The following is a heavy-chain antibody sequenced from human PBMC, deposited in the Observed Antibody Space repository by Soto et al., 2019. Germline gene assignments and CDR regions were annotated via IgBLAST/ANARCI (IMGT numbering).Heavy chain of an antibody. V-gene: IGHV1-69*01. D-gene: IGHD3-22*01. J-gene: IGHJ1*01. CDR1: GGTFSSYA. CDR2: IIPIFGTA. Sequence: QVQLVQSGAEVKKPGSSVKVSCKASGGTFSSYAISWVRQAPGQGLEWMGGIIPIFGTANYAQKFQGRVTITADESTSTDYMELSSLRSEDTAVYYCASQVVVVVQKKTPVDYFQHWGQGTLVTVSS. CDR3: ASQVVVVVQKKTPVDYFQH.